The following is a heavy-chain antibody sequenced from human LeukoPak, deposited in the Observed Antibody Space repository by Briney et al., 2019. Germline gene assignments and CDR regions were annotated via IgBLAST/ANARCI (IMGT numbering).Heavy chain of an antibody. V-gene: IGHV4-30-4*07. CDR1: GGSINIDGYS. D-gene: IGHD3-10*01. CDR2: IYNSGST. CDR3: ATRPPGIIGFDP. J-gene: IGHJ5*02. Sequence: SETLSLACTVSGGSINIDGYSWNWIRQPPGKGLEWIGYIYNSGSTYSNPSLKSRLTMSVDTPKNQFSLKLSSVTAADTAVYYCATRPPGIIGFDPWGQGTLVTVSS.